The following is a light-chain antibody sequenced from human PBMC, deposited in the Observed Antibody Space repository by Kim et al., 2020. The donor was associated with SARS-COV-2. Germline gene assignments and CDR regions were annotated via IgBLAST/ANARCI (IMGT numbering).Light chain of an antibody. CDR2: QDN. Sequence: SYELTQPPSVSVSPGQTASITCSGDKLGDKYACWYQQKPGQSPVLVIYQDNKRPSGIPERFSGSNSGNTATLTISGTQAMDEADYYCQAWDSSTEVFCGGSQLTVL. V-gene: IGLV3-1*01. CDR3: QAWDSSTEV. J-gene: IGLJ2*01. CDR1: KLGDKY.